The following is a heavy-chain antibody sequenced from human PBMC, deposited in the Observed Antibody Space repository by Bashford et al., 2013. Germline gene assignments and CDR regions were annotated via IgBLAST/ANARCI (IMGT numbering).Heavy chain of an antibody. CDR2: ISDTGFT. V-gene: IGHV4-59*01. Sequence: SETLSLTCTVSGGSIKDYYWSWIRQPPGKGLEWIGYISDTGFTNYNPSLRSRVTMSVDTSKNQLSLRLTSVTAADAAVYHCAAGVAIFGVALPYYFGSVGPGNPGHRLL. D-gene: IGHD3-3*01. CDR3: AAGVAIFGVALPYYFGS. J-gene: IGHJ4*02. CDR1: GGSIKDYY.